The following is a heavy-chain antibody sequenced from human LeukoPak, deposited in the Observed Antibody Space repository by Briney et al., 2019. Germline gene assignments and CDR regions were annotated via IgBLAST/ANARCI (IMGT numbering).Heavy chain of an antibody. V-gene: IGHV3-48*02. CDR1: GFTFSSFR. Sequence: GGSLRLSCAASGFTFSSFRMNWVRQAPGKGLEWISDISSSSSNIYYADSVKGRFTISRDNAKNSLYLQMNSLRDEDTAVYYCARGREYGSGTIRAFDIWGQGTMVTVSS. CDR3: ARGREYGSGTIRAFDI. J-gene: IGHJ3*02. CDR2: ISSSSSNI. D-gene: IGHD3-10*01.